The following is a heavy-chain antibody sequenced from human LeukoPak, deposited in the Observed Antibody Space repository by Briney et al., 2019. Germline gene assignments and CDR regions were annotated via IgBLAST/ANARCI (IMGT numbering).Heavy chain of an antibody. CDR2: IYPGDSDT. D-gene: IGHD3-22*01. V-gene: IGHV5-51*01. CDR1: GYSFTSYW. CDR3: ARHGDKYYYDSSGYYHIQD. J-gene: IGHJ4*02. Sequence: GESLKISCKGPGYSFTSYWIGWVRQMPGKGLEWMGIIYPGDSDTRYSPSFQGQVTISADKSISTAYLQWSSLKASDTAMHYCARHGDKYYYDSSGYYHIQDWGQGTLVTVSS.